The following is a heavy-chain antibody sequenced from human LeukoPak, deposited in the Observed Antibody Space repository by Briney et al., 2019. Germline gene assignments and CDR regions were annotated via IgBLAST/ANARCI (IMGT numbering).Heavy chain of an antibody. V-gene: IGHV4-34*01. CDR1: GGSFRGYY. J-gene: IGHJ4*02. CDR3: ASREPLTRLLWFGELTSGRFDY. D-gene: IGHD3-10*01. CDR2: INHSGST. Sequence: SESLSLTCAVYGGSFRGYYWSWIRQPPGKGLEWIGEINHSGSTNYSPSLKSRVTISVDTSKNQFSLKLSSVTAADTAVYYCASREPLTRLLWFGELTSGRFDYWGQGTLVTVSS.